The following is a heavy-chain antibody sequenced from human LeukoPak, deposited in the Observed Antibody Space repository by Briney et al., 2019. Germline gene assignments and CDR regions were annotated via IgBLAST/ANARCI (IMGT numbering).Heavy chain of an antibody. CDR3: AKGGYCSSTSCYTARTDY. CDR1: GFTFTDYA. Sequence: GGSLRLSCVASGFTFTDYAMSWVRQAPGKGPEWVSGISGSGGSTFYADSVKGRFTISRDNSKNTLYLQMNSLRAEDTAVYYCAKGGYCSSTSCYTARTDYWGQGTLVTVSS. V-gene: IGHV3-23*01. J-gene: IGHJ4*02. CDR2: ISGSGGST. D-gene: IGHD2-2*02.